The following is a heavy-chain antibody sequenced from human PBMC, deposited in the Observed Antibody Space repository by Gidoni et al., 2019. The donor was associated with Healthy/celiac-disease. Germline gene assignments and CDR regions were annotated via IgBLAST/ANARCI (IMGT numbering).Heavy chain of an antibody. J-gene: IGHJ5*02. CDR1: GYTCTSYD. D-gene: IGHD4-17*01. V-gene: IGHV1-8*01. CDR3: ARGGMPTVPFNWFDP. Sequence: QVQLVQSGAEGKKPGAAVKGSCKAAGYTCTSYDINWVRQATGQGLEWMGWRNPNSGPPGYAQKFQGRVPMPRNPSISTAYMVLSSLRSADPAVYYCARGGMPTVPFNWFDPWGQGTLFTVSS. CDR2: RNPNSGPP.